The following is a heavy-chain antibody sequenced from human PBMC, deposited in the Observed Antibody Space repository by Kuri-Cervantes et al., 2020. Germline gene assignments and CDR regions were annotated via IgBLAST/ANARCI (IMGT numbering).Heavy chain of an antibody. CDR3: AHGYSYYDILTGYYSNWFDP. V-gene: IGHV2-5*01. Sequence: TLSLTCTVSGGSISSYYWSWIRQPPGKALEWLALIYWNDDKRYSPSLKSRLTITKDTSKNQVVPTMTNMDPVDTATYYCAHGYSYYDILTGYYSNWFDPWGQGTLVTVSS. CDR2: IYWNDDK. J-gene: IGHJ5*02. CDR1: GGSISSYYW. D-gene: IGHD3-9*01.